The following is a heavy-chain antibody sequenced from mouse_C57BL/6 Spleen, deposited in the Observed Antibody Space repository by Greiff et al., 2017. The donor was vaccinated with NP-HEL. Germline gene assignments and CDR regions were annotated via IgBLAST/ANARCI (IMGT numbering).Heavy chain of an antibody. CDR2: IGPGSGST. CDR3: ASYYDYSWFAY. CDR1: GYTFTDYY. V-gene: IGHV1-77*01. Sequence: QVHVKQSGAELVKPGASVKISCKASGYTFTDYYINWVKQRPGQGLEWIGKIGPGSGSTYYNEKFKGKATLTADKSSSTAYMQLSSLTSGDSAVYCCASYYDYSWFAYWGQGTLVTVSA. J-gene: IGHJ3*01. D-gene: IGHD2-4*01.